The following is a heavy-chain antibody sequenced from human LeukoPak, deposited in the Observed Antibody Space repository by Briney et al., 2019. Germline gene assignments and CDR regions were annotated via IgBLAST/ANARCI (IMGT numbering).Heavy chain of an antibody. J-gene: IGHJ4*02. D-gene: IGHD3-3*01. V-gene: IGHV4-34*01. Sequence: PSEAPSLTCAVYGGSFSGYYWSWIRQPPGKGLEWIGEINHSGSTNYNPSLKSRVTISVDTSKNQFSLKLSSVTAADTAVYYCARIRITIFGVAKHYFDYWGQGTLVTVSS. CDR3: ARIRITIFGVAKHYFDY. CDR2: INHSGST. CDR1: GGSFSGYY.